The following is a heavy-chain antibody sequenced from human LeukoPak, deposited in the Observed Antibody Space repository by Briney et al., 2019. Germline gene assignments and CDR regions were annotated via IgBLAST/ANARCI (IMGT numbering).Heavy chain of an antibody. Sequence: PSETLSLTCTVSGGSISSSSYYWGWIRQPPGKGLEWIGSIYYSGSTYYNPSLKSRVTISVDTSKNQFSLKLSSVTAADTAVYYCARHDLVGATDYWGQGTLVTVSS. CDR2: IYYSGST. J-gene: IGHJ4*02. CDR1: GGSISSSSYY. CDR3: ARHDLVGATDY. V-gene: IGHV4-39*01. D-gene: IGHD1-26*01.